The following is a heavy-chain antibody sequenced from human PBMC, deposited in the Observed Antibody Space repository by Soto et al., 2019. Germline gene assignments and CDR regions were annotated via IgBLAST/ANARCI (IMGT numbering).Heavy chain of an antibody. Sequence: GGSLRLSCAASGFTFSSYGMHWVRQAPGKGLEWGAVMSYDGSNKYYADSVKGRFTISRDHSKNKLYLQLNSLRAEDPAVYYCAKQATPSSRGTQFEYWGEGALVTV. D-gene: IGHD6-19*01. V-gene: IGHV3-30*18. CDR3: AKQATPSSRGTQFEY. J-gene: IGHJ4*02. CDR2: MSYDGSNK. CDR1: GFTFSSYG.